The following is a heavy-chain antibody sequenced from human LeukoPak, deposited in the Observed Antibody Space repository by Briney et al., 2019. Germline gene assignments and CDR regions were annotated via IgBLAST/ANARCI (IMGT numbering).Heavy chain of an antibody. J-gene: IGHJ4*02. D-gene: IGHD1-26*01. CDR2: IYHSGST. CDR3: ARLRREVGATRYYFDY. CDR1: GGSISSYY. V-gene: IGHV4-59*08. Sequence: SETLSLTCTVSGGSISSYYWSWIRQPPGKGLEWIGSIYHSGSTYYNPSLKSRVTISVDTSKNQFSLKLSSVTAADTAVYYCARLRREVGATRYYFDYWGQGTLVTVSS.